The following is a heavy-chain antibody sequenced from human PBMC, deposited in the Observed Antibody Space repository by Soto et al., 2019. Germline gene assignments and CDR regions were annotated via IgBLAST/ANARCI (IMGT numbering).Heavy chain of an antibody. CDR2: IYSSGST. CDR1: GGTISGYY. J-gene: IGHJ5*02. D-gene: IGHD3-3*01. CDR3: ARGQRFSDWFDP. Sequence: PSETLSLTCTVTGGTISGYYWTWIRQSAGGGLEWLGRIYSSGSTNYNPSHKSRVTISLDTSMNHFSLRLSSVTAADTAVYYCARGQRFSDWFDPWGQGTLVTVSS. V-gene: IGHV4-4*07.